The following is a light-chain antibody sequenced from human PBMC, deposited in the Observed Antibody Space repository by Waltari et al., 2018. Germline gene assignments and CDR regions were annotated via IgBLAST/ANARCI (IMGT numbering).Light chain of an antibody. CDR3: QQHYNLPLT. CDR1: QDIRNY. Sequence: DIQMTQSPSSLSASVGDRVTITCQASQDIRNYLNWYQHKPGKAPKLLIYDASTLEAGVPSRFSGNGSGTYFTFTISSLQPEDVATYYCQQHYNLPLTFGGGTKVEI. V-gene: IGKV1-33*01. J-gene: IGKJ4*01. CDR2: DAS.